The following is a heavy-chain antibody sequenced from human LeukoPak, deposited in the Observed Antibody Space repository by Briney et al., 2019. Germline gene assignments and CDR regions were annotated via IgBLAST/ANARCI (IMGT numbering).Heavy chain of an antibody. Sequence: AETLSLTCTVSGASISKIEDYWGWLRQSPGKGLEWIGTIYHIGSTYYNPSLKSRVTMSVDASKNQFSLKLSSVTAADTAVYYCARLYYRFAYYFDYWGQGTLVTVSS. D-gene: IGHD1-26*01. CDR2: IYHIGST. CDR3: ARLYYRFAYYFDY. V-gene: IGHV4-39*07. CDR1: GASISKIEDY. J-gene: IGHJ4*02.